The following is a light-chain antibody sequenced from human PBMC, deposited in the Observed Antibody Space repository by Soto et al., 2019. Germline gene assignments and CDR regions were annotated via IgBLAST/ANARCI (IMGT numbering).Light chain of an antibody. J-gene: IGKJ1*01. Sequence: EIVMTQSPATLSVSAGETTRLSCRASQSINSDVAWYQQKVGQTPRLLIHGASTRATGIAARFSGSGSGTEFTLTISGLQSEDFATYYCQQYNSYSETFGQGTKVDI. V-gene: IGKV3D-15*01. CDR1: QSINSD. CDR2: GAS. CDR3: QQYNSYSET.